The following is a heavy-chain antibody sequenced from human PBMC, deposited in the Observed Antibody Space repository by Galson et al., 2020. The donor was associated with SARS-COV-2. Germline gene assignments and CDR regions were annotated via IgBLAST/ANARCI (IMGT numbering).Heavy chain of an antibody. CDR3: ARFALGYCSSTSCYTGFDY. D-gene: IGHD2-2*02. V-gene: IGHV4-59*08. J-gene: IGHJ4*02. CDR2: IYYSGST. CDR1: GGSISSYY. Sequence: SETLSLTCTVSGGSISSYYWSWIRQPPGKGLEWIGYIYYSGSTNYNPSLKSRVTISVDTSKNQFSLKLSSVTAADTAVYYCARFALGYCSSTSCYTGFDYWGQGTLVTVSS.